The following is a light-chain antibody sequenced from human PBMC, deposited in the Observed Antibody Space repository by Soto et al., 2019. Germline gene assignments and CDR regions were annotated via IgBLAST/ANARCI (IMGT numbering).Light chain of an antibody. CDR1: QSVSSTY. Sequence: EIVLTQSPGTLSLSPGERATLSCRASQSVSSTYLGWYQQKPGQAPRLHISGASNRATGIPDRFSGSGSGTDFTLTISRLAPEDFAVYYCQQFGTIPFTFGPGTKVDV. CDR2: GAS. V-gene: IGKV3-20*01. J-gene: IGKJ3*01. CDR3: QQFGTIPFT.